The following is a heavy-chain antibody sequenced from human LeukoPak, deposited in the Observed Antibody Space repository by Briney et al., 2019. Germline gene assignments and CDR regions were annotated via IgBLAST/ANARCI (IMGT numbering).Heavy chain of an antibody. Sequence: GGSLRLSCAASGFTFSSYAMSWVRQAPGRGLEWVSSISGSGSNTHCADSVKGRFTISRDNSKNTLYLQMNSLRAEDTAVYYCAELGITMIGGVWGKGTTVTISS. D-gene: IGHD3-10*02. V-gene: IGHV3-23*01. CDR3: AELGITMIGGV. CDR2: ISGSGSNT. CDR1: GFTFSSYA. J-gene: IGHJ6*04.